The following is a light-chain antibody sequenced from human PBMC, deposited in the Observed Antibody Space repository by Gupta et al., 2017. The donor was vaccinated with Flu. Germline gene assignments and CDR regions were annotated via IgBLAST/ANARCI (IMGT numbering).Light chain of an antibody. CDR1: QSVSSSY. V-gene: IGKV3-20*01. CDR3: QQYDSSHLT. J-gene: IGKJ4*01. Sequence: EIVLTQSPGTLSLSPGERATLSCRASQSVSSSYLVWYQQKPGQAPRLLIYGASTRATGIPDRFSGSGSATDFTLTISRLEPEDFTVYYCQQYDSSHLTFGGGTKVEIK. CDR2: GAS.